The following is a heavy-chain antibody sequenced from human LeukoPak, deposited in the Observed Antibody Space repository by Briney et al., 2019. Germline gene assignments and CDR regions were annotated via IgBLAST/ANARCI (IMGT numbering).Heavy chain of an antibody. D-gene: IGHD3-3*01. CDR1: GFTFSNYW. J-gene: IGHJ4*02. CDR3: ARDLGIQAEPFFAS. V-gene: IGHV3-7*03. CDR2: IKKDGSQK. Sequence: PGGSLRLACAAAGFTFSNYWMNWVRQAPGKGLEWVANIKKDGSQKYYRDSAKGRFTVSRDNAKNSLSLLMNNLRAEDTAVYFCARDLGIQAEPFFASWGPGTLVTVSS.